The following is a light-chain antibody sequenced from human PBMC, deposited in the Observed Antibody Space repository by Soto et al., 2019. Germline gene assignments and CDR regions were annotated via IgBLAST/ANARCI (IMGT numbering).Light chain of an antibody. CDR3: CSFAGENTYV. CDR1: SSDVGRYNL. V-gene: IGLV2-23*01. Sequence: QSALTQPASVSGSPGQSITISCSGTSSDVGRYNLVSWYQQHPGKAPKLMLYEGNKRPSGVSDRFSGSKTDNTASLTISGLQAEDEADYYCCSFAGENTYVFRTGTKVTVL. CDR2: EGN. J-gene: IGLJ1*01.